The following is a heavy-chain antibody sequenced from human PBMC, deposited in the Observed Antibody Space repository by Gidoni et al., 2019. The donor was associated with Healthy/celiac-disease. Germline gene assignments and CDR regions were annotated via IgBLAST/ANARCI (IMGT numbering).Heavy chain of an antibody. D-gene: IGHD2-8*01. Sequence: EVQLVESGGGLVQPGGSLRLSCAASGFPFSTYWMHWVRQAPGKGLVWVSRINSDGSSTSYADSVKGRFTISRDNAKNTLYLQMNSLRAEDTAVYYCARANPFSPFDYWGQGTLVTVSS. CDR3: ARANPFSPFDY. J-gene: IGHJ4*02. V-gene: IGHV3-74*01. CDR2: INSDGSST. CDR1: GFPFSTYW.